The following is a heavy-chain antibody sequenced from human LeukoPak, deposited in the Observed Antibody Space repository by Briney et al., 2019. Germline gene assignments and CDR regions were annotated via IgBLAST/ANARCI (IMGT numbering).Heavy chain of an antibody. D-gene: IGHD6-13*01. Sequence: SETLSLTCTVSGGSISSYYWSWIRQLPGKGLEWIGYIYYSGSTNYNPSVKSRVTISVDTSKNQFSLKLSSVTAADTAVYYCARLRGSSWPDAFDIWGQGTMVTVSS. CDR3: ARLRGSSWPDAFDI. CDR1: GGSISSYY. CDR2: IYYSGST. V-gene: IGHV4-59*01. J-gene: IGHJ3*02.